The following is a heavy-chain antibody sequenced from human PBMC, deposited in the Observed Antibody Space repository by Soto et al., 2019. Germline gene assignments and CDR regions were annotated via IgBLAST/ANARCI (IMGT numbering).Heavy chain of an antibody. CDR3: ATFYGSTSFVHPHY. CDR1: GYTLTELS. J-gene: IGHJ4*02. CDR2: FDPEDGET. Sequence: ASVKVSCKVSGYTLTELSMHWVRQAPGKGLEWMGGFDPEDGETIYAQKFQGRVTMTEDTSTDTAYMELSSLGSEDTAVYYCATFYGSTSFVHPHYWGQGTLVTVSS. D-gene: IGHD2-2*01. V-gene: IGHV1-24*01.